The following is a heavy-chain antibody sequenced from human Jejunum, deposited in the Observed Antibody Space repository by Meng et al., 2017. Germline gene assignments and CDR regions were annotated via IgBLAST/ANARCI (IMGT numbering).Heavy chain of an antibody. CDR1: GFTITNYA. J-gene: IGHJ6*02. V-gene: IGHV3-23*01. D-gene: IGHD2-8*02. Sequence: GESLKISCAASGFTITNYAMSWARQAPGKGLEWVSAVSASGGTTYYADSVKGRFTISRDNSARALYLQMNSLRAEDTAVYFCSRYFTVSTCSYHYGMDVWGQGTTVTVSS. CDR2: VSASGGTT. CDR3: SRYFTVSTCSYHYGMDV.